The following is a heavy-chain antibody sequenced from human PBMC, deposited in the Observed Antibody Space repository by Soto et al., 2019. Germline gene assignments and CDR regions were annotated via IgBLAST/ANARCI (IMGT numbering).Heavy chain of an antibody. Sequence: FTFSSYAMSWVRQAPGKGLEWVSAISGSGGSTYYADSVKGRFTISSDNSMNTLYLQMNSLRAEDTAVYFCAKVGYDSSGTPIDFDYWGQGTLVTSPQ. CDR2: ISGSGGST. V-gene: IGHV3-23*01. CDR3: AKVGYDSSGTPIDFDY. D-gene: IGHD3-22*01. CDR1: FTFSSYA. J-gene: IGHJ4*02.